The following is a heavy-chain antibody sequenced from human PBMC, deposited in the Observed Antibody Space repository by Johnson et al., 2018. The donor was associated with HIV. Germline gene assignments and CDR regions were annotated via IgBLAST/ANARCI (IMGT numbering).Heavy chain of an antibody. CDR1: GFTFSTYT. CDR2: ISFDENNK. Sequence: QVLLVESGGDVVQPGRSLRLSCAASGFTFSTYTMHWVRQAPGKGLEWVAVISFDENNKVYADSVKGRFTISRDNSKNTLFLHMNSLRTEDTAIYYCARVGVMCYDLAAFDIWGRGTMVTVSS. CDR3: ARVGVMCYDLAAFDI. J-gene: IGHJ3*02. D-gene: IGHD5-12*01. V-gene: IGHV3-30-3*01.